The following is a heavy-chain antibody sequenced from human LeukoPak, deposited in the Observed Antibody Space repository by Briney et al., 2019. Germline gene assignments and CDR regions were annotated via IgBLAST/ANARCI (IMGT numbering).Heavy chain of an antibody. V-gene: IGHV4-61*01. CDR2: IYYSGTT. CDR1: GGSVSSGTYY. CDR3: ARGAVVNGLDV. D-gene: IGHD3-16*02. Sequence: SETLSLTCTVSGGSVSSGTYYWSWIRHPPGTRLEWIGYIYYSGTTNYNPSFKSRVTMSVDTSKNQFSLKLSSVTAADTAVYYCARGAVVNGLDVWGQGTTVTVSS. J-gene: IGHJ6*02.